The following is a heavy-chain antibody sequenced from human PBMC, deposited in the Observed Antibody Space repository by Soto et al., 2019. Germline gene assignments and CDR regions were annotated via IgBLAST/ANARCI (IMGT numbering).Heavy chain of an antibody. J-gene: IGHJ4*02. V-gene: IGHV3-30*18. D-gene: IGHD2-15*01. CDR3: AKDARHLPVVVAATPVFDY. CDR2: ISYDGSNK. CDR1: GFTFSSYG. Sequence: QVQLVESGGGVVQPGRSLRLSCAASGFTFSSYGMHWVRQAPGKGLEWVAVISYDGSNKYYADSVKGRFTISRDNSKNTLYLQMNSLRAEDTAVYYCAKDARHLPVVVAATPVFDYWGQGTLVTVSS.